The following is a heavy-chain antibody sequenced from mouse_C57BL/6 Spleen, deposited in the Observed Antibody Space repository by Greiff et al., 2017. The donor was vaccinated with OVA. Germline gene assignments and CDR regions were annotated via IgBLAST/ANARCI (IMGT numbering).Heavy chain of an antibody. CDR2: IYPGSGNT. J-gene: IGHJ4*01. D-gene: IGHD1-1*01. V-gene: IGHV1-76*01. Sequence: QVQLQQSGAELVRPGASVKLSCKASGYTFTDYYINWVKQRPGQGLEWIARIYPGSGNTYYNEKFTGKATLTAEKSSSTAYMQLSSLTSEDSAVYFCARDGSSYDAMDYWGQGTSVTVSS. CDR1: GYTFTDYY. CDR3: ARDGSSYDAMDY.